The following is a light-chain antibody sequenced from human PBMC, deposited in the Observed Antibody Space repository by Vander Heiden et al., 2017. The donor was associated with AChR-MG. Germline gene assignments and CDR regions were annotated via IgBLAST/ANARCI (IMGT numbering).Light chain of an antibody. V-gene: IGLV2-11*01. CDR1: GSNVGGYNY. CDR3: CSYAGTYTWV. J-gene: IGLJ3*02. Sequence: QSALTPPRSVSGSPGQSVTISCTGTGSNVGGYNYVSWYQQHPGKAPKLIIYDVSKRPSGVPDRFSGSKSGNTASLTISGLQAEDEADYSCCSYAGTYTWVFGGGTKLTVL. CDR2: DVS.